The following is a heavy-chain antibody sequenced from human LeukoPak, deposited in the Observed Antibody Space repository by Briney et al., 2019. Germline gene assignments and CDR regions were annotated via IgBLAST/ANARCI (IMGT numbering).Heavy chain of an antibody. V-gene: IGHV4-34*01. D-gene: IGHD1-26*01. CDR3: ARRVWATTISRDAFDI. CDR2: INHSGST. CDR1: GGSFSGYY. J-gene: IGHJ3*02. Sequence: SETLSLTCAVYGGSFSGYYWSWIRQPPGKGLEWIGEINHSGSTNYNPSLKSRVAISVDTSKNQFSLKLSSVTAADTAVYYCARRVWATTISRDAFDIWGQGTMVTVSS.